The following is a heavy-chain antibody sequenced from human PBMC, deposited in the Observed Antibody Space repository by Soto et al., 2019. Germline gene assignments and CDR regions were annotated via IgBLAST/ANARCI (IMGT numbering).Heavy chain of an antibody. V-gene: IGHV4-34*01. CDR2: INHSGST. CDR1: GGSFSGYY. J-gene: IGHJ4*02. Sequence: QVQLQQWGAGLLKPSETLSLTCAVYGGSFSGYYWTWIRQPPGTGLEWIAEINHSGSTNYNPSLKSRVPISVDTSKNQFSLKLTSVTAADTAVYYCARDKITDLFDYWGQGTLVTVSS. D-gene: IGHD3-10*01. CDR3: ARDKITDLFDY.